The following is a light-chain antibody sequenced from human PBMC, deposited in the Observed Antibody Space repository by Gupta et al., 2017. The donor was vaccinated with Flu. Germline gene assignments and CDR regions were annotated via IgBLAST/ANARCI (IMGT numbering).Light chain of an antibody. Sequence: GDRVTITCRASQAITNVLAWYQQKPGKAPKLLMFGASTLQSGVPSRFSGSGSGTDFTLTISGLQSEDFATYYCQQYYYLPVTFGQGTRLEIK. CDR2: GAS. V-gene: IGKV1-8*01. CDR1: QAITNV. CDR3: QQYYYLPVT. J-gene: IGKJ5*01.